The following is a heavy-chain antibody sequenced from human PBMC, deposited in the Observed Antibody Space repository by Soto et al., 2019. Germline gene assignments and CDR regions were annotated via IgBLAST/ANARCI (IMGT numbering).Heavy chain of an antibody. D-gene: IGHD3-10*01. Sequence: GASVKVSCKASGYIFTSYYIHWVRQAPGQGLEWMGWINPFDGSRMFAQSFQGRVTMTRDTSTSTVYMEVSSLRSEDTAVYYCSRVDPGETSPFDHWGQGTLVTVS. CDR2: INPFDGSR. V-gene: IGHV1-46*03. CDR1: GYIFTSYY. CDR3: SRVDPGETSPFDH. J-gene: IGHJ4*02.